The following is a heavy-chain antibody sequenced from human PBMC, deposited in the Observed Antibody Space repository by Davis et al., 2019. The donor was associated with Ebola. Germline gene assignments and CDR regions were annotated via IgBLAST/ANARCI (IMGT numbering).Heavy chain of an antibody. CDR3: ARDSIEGATTFDY. D-gene: IGHD1-26*01. CDR1: GFTFSSYA. Sequence: GESLKISCAASGFTFSSYAMSWVRQAPGKGLEWVSAISGSGGSTYYADSVKGRFTISRDNSKNTLYLQMNSLRAEDTAVYYCARDSIEGATTFDYWGQGALVTVSS. CDR2: ISGSGGST. V-gene: IGHV3-23*01. J-gene: IGHJ4*02.